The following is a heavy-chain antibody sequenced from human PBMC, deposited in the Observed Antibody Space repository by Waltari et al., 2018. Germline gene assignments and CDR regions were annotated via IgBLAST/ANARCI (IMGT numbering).Heavy chain of an antibody. J-gene: IGHJ3*02. CDR1: GGSISSGGYY. CDR3: AREPVGSSSWSSINAFDI. V-gene: IGHV4-31*03. Sequence: QVQLQESGPGLVKPSQTLSLTCTVSGGSISSGGYYWSWIRQHPGKGLEWIGYTYYSGSTYYNPSLKSRVTISVDTSKNQFSLKLSSVTAADTAVYYCAREPVGSSSWSSINAFDIWGQGTMVTVSS. CDR2: TYYSGST. D-gene: IGHD6-13*01.